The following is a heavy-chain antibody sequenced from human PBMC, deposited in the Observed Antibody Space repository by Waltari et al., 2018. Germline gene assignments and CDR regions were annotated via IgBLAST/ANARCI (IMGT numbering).Heavy chain of an antibody. CDR3: AREKGYSSGNFDY. Sequence: EVQLVQSGAEVKKPGESLKISCQGSGYSFTTYWIEWVSPLPGKGLEWMGLIYPDDSDTRYSPSFQGQVTISAEKSISTTYLQWNTLKASDTAMYYCAREKGYSSGNFDYWGQGTLVTVSS. CDR2: IYPDDSDT. CDR1: GYSFTTYW. J-gene: IGHJ4*02. D-gene: IGHD6-19*01. V-gene: IGHV5-51*01.